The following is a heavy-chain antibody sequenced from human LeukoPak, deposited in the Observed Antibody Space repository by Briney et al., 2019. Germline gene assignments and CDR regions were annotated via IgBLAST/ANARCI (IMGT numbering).Heavy chain of an antibody. V-gene: IGHV4-4*07. Sequence: SETLSLTCTVSGGSISSYYWSWIRQPAGKGLEWIGRIYTSGSTNYNPSLKSRVTMSVDTSKNQFSLKLSSVTAADTAVYYCARAFSVLKAALGGAFDIWGQGTVVTVSS. J-gene: IGHJ3*02. D-gene: IGHD6-13*01. CDR1: GGSISSYY. CDR2: IYTSGST. CDR3: ARAFSVLKAALGGAFDI.